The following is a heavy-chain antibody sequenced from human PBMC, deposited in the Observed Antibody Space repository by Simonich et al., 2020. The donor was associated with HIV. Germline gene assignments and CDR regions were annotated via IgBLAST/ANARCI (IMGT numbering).Heavy chain of an antibody. V-gene: IGHV1-2*06. CDR2: VNPTSGGT. Sequence: QVQLVQSGAEVKKPGASVKVSCKASGYTFTDYNIHGVRQAPGQGLEWMGRVNPTSGGTDYPQKFQGRVTMTRDKSSTTAYMELSRLRSDDTAFYYCATHGPGSYSSALDIWGQGTMVTVSS. CDR1: GYTFTDYN. CDR3: ATHGPGSYSSALDI. J-gene: IGHJ3*02. D-gene: IGHD1-26*01.